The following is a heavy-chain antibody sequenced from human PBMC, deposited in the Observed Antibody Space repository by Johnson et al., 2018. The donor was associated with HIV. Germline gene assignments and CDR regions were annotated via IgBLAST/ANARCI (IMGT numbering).Heavy chain of an antibody. CDR1: GFAFSSYA. CDR3: VCLRAWTFDI. J-gene: IGHJ3*02. CDR2: ISYDGTSK. V-gene: IGHV3-30*04. Sequence: VQLVESGGGVVQPGRSLRLSCAASGFAFSSYAMHWVRQAPGKGLEWVAVISYDGTSKYQADSVKGRFTISRDNAKNSLYLQMHSLRAEDTAVYYCVCLRAWTFDIWGQGTMVTVSS. D-gene: IGHD3-10*01.